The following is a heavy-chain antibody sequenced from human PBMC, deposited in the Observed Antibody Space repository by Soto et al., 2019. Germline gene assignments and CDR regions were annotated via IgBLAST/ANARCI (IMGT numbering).Heavy chain of an antibody. J-gene: IGHJ4*02. V-gene: IGHV4-59*01. CDR3: EKKRGFPGWNYY. CDR1: GGSIGSYY. D-gene: IGHD1-7*01. Sequence: SETLSLTCTVSGGSIGSYYWSWIRQPPGKGLEWIGYIYFRGSTNYNPSLKSRVTISVDTSKNQFSLKLNSATAADTAMYYCEKKRGFPGWNYYGGKGPLVT. CDR2: IYFRGST.